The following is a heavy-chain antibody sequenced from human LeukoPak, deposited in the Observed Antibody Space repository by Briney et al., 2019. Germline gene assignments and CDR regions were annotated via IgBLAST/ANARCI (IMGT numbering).Heavy chain of an antibody. CDR1: GFTFSSYA. CDR3: AKVFFRVVAMASLDY. Sequence: GGSLRLSCAASGFTFSSYAMSWVRQAPGKGQEWVSAISGSGGSTYYADSVKGRFTISRDNSKNTLYLQMNSLRAEDTAVYYCAKVFFRVVAMASLDYWGQGTLVTVSS. D-gene: IGHD5-12*01. V-gene: IGHV3-23*01. J-gene: IGHJ4*02. CDR2: ISGSGGST.